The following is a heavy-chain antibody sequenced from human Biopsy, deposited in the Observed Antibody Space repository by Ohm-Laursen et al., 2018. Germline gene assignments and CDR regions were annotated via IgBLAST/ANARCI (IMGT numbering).Heavy chain of an antibody. D-gene: IGHD1-26*01. CDR3: ARARGSGRLRYHFDY. Sequence: SLRLSCTAPGFTFSDYWMGWVRQAPGKGLEWVANIKQDGNEKYYVDSVMGRFTISRDNGKNSLYLQMNGLRAEDTAVYYCARARGSGRLRYHFDYWGQGTLVTVSS. CDR2: IKQDGNEK. CDR1: GFTFSDYW. J-gene: IGHJ4*02. V-gene: IGHV3-7*01.